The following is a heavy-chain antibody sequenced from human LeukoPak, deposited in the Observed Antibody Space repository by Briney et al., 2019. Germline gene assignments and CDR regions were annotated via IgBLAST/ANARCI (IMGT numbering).Heavy chain of an antibody. CDR3: AKDIGLSSSWYGQFDY. D-gene: IGHD6-13*01. Sequence: GGSLRLSCAASGCTFSSYEMHWVRQAPGKGLEWVSYISSSGSTIYYADSVKGRFTISRDNTKHSLHLQMNSLRADTTALYYCAKDIGLSSSWYGQFDYWGEGALVTVSS. V-gene: IGHV3-48*03. CDR1: GCTFSSYE. CDR2: ISSSGSTI. J-gene: IGHJ4*02.